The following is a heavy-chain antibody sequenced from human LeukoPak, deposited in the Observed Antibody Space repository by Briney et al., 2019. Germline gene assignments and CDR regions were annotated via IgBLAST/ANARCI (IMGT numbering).Heavy chain of an antibody. Sequence: PSQTLSLTCTVSGGSISSGSYYWSWIRQPAGKGLEWIGRIYTSGSTNYNPSLKSRVTISVDTSKNQFSLKLSSVTAADTAVYYCALLTYYDFWSGPEDIWGQGTMVTVSS. CDR1: GGSISSGSYY. CDR2: IYTSGST. V-gene: IGHV4-61*02. D-gene: IGHD3-3*01. CDR3: ALLTYYDFWSGPEDI. J-gene: IGHJ3*02.